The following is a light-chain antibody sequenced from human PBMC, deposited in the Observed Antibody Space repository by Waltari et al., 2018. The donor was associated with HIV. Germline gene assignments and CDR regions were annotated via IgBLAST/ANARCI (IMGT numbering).Light chain of an antibody. CDR3: SSYTTRSTPDPNWV. CDR2: KDR. CDR1: TLPKQY. V-gene: IGLV3-25*03. J-gene: IGLJ3*02. Sequence: SYGLTQPPSVSVSPGQTATITCSGDTLPKQYGYWYQQKPGHAPVMVIYKDRERPSGIPERFSGSSSATTATLTISGVQPEDEADYYCSSYTTRSTPDPNWVFGGGTKLTVL.